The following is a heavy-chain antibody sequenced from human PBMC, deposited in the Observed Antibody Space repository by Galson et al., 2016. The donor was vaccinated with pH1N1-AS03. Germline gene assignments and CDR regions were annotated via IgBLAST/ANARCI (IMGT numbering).Heavy chain of an antibody. J-gene: IGHJ1*01. D-gene: IGHD6-13*01. CDR1: GFIFSDYA. Sequence: SLRLSCAASGFIFSDYAMHWVRQAPGKGLEWVAFVSYDTAGQQYADSVKGRFTISKDRPRNMLYLEMNNLRVEDTAVYYCVKETGFNGTWYPFHQWGQGTLVRVSA. CDR2: VSYDTAGQ. V-gene: IGHV3-30-3*01. CDR3: VKETGFNGTWYPFHQ.